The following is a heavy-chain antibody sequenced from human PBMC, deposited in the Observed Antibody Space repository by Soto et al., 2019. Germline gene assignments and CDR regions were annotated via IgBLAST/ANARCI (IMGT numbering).Heavy chain of an antibody. CDR2: IYWDDDK. Sequence: QITLKESGPTLVRPTQTLTLTCTFSGFSLSTNGLGVGWIRQPPGQALEWLALIYWDDDKRYSPSLETRLTIPKDTSQNPVGLTMTNMDPLDTATYYCAHTSTAAGLDFWGQGTLVTVSS. CDR3: AHTSTAAGLDF. V-gene: IGHV2-5*02. J-gene: IGHJ4*02. D-gene: IGHD6-13*01. CDR1: GFSLSTNGLG.